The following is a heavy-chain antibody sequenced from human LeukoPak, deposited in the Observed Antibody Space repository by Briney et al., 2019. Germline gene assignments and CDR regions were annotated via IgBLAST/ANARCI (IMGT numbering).Heavy chain of an antibody. Sequence: GGSLRLSCAASGFTFNDFTMNRVRQAPGKGLEWVSLITWGGVTTYYADSVKGRFTISRDNNKNSLYLQVNSQRTEDTALYYCAKDGRGGSSGYYMDVWGRGTTVTVSS. CDR3: AKDGRGGSSGYYMDV. CDR1: GFTFNDFT. V-gene: IGHV3-43*01. J-gene: IGHJ6*03. D-gene: IGHD6-6*01. CDR2: ITWGGVTT.